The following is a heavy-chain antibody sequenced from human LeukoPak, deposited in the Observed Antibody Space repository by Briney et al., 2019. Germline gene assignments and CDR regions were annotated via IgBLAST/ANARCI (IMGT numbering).Heavy chain of an antibody. CDR2: IKSKTDGGTT. CDR1: GFTFSNAW. CDR3: TTDRYGSGTLVPFDY. Sequence: GGSLRLSCAASGFTFSNAWMSWVRQAPGKGLEWVGRIKSKTDGGTTDYAAPVKGRFTISRDDSKNTLYLQMNSLKTEDTAVYYCTTDRYGSGTLVPFDYWGQGTLVTVSS. D-gene: IGHD3-10*01. V-gene: IGHV3-15*01. J-gene: IGHJ4*02.